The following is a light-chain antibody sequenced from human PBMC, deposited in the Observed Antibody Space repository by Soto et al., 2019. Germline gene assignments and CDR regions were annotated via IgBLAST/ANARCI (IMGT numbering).Light chain of an antibody. J-gene: IGLJ2*01. CDR2: EDK. V-gene: IGLV6-57*04. Sequence: NFMLTQPHSVSESPGKTVTISCTRSSGSVATYCVQWYQQRPGSAPTTVIYEDKTRPSGVPDRFSGSIDRSSNSATLTISGLKTEDEADYYCQSYDNNNHVIFGGGTQLTVL. CDR1: SGSVATYC. CDR3: QSYDNNNHVI.